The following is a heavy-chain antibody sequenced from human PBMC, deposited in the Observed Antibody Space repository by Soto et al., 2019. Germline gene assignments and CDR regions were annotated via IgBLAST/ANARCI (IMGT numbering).Heavy chain of an antibody. J-gene: IGHJ4*03. CDR1: GYSFTSYW. Sequence: ESLKISCKTSGYSFTSYWIGWVRQMPGKGMEWMGNIYPYDSDTRYSPSFQGQVTISADTSITTAYLQWSGLRASDTAMYFCARHLVGSTRGNFDYWGQGTTVTVSS. CDR2: IYPYDSDT. V-gene: IGHV5-51*01. D-gene: IGHD2-2*01. CDR3: ARHLVGSTRGNFDY.